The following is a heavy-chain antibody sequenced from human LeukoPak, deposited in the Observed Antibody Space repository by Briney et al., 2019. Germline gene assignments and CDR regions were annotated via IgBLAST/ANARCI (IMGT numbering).Heavy chain of an antibody. CDR3: ARTYYYGSNWFDP. CDR1: GDSVSSGSYY. Sequence: PSETLSLTCTVSGDSVSSGSYYWGWIRQPPGKGLEWIEYFYYSVCTNYSPSLKSRVTISVDTSKNQFSLKLGSVTAADTAVYYCARTYYYGSNWFDPWGQGTLVTVSS. V-gene: IGHV4-61*01. J-gene: IGHJ5*02. CDR2: FYYSVCT. D-gene: IGHD3-10*01.